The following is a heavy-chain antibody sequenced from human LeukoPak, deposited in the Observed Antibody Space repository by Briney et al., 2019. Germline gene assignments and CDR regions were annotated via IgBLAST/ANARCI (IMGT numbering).Heavy chain of an antibody. V-gene: IGHV1-8*01. D-gene: IGHD3-22*01. CDR2: MNPNSGNT. Sequence: DSVQVSCKASGYTFTSYDINWVRQATGQGLEWMGWMNPNSGNTGYAQKFQGRVTMTRNTSISTAYMELSSLRSEDTAVYYCARGLSDPDGYYDSSGYPYWGQGTLVTVSS. J-gene: IGHJ4*02. CDR1: GYTFTSYD. CDR3: ARGLSDPDGYYDSSGYPY.